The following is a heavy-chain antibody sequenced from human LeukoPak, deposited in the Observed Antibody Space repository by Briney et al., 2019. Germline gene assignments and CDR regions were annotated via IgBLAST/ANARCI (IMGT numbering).Heavy chain of an antibody. V-gene: IGHV1-69*05. Sequence: SVKVSCKASGGTFSSYAISWVRQAPGQGLEWMGGIIPIFGTANYAQKFQGRVTITTDESTSTAYMELSSLRSEDTAVYYCARRVPFNPYSFDIWGQGTMLTVSS. D-gene: IGHD3-16*02. CDR1: GGTFSSYA. CDR2: IIPIFGTA. J-gene: IGHJ3*02. CDR3: ARRVPFNPYSFDI.